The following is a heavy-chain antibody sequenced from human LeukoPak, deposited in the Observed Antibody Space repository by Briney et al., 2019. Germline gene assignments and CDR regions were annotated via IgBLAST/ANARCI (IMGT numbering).Heavy chain of an antibody. CDR3: ARTTEGGYTYGYFYYCYRDF. CDR1: GGSISSYY. J-gene: IGHJ6*03. Sequence: SETLSLTCTVSGGSISSYYWSWLRQPPGKGLEWIGYIYYSGGTNYNPSLKSRVTISVDTSKNQFSLKLTSVTAADTAVYYCARTTEGGYTYGYFYYCYRDFWVKGTTVTISS. V-gene: IGHV4-59*01. CDR2: IYYSGGT. D-gene: IGHD5-18*01.